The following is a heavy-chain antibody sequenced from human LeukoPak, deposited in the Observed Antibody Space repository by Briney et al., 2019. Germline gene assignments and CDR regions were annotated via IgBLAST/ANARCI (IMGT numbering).Heavy chain of an antibody. V-gene: IGHV4-34*01. CDR3: ARHVPRARWVHSEDFQL. CDR1: DGTFSGFY. D-gene: IGHD5-24*01. J-gene: IGHJ1*01. CDR2: ISDSGST. Sequence: AETLSLTCAVSDGTFSGFYWSLIRQFPGKGLEWIGQISDSGSTNYNPSFRSRVTILSDTSKNQFSLMLISVTAAETALYYWARHVPRARWVHSEDFQLWGQGALVTVSS.